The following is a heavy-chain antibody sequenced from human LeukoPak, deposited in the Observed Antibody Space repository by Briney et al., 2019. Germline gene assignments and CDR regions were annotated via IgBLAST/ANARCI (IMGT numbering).Heavy chain of an antibody. CDR1: SGSFSGYY. CDR2: INHSGST. Sequence: SETLSLTCAVYSGSFSGYYWSWIRQPPGKGLEWIGEINHSGSTNYNPSLKSRVTISVDTSKNQFSLKLSSVTAADTAVYYCARDHLNYYGSGSYLSHYYYYYMDVWGKGTTVTVSS. V-gene: IGHV4-34*01. D-gene: IGHD3-10*01. J-gene: IGHJ6*03. CDR3: ARDHLNYYGSGSYLSHYYYYYMDV.